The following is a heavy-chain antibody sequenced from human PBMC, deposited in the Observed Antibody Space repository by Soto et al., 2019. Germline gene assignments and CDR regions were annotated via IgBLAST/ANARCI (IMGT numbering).Heavy chain of an antibody. V-gene: IGHV1-24*01. J-gene: IGHJ4*02. CDR3: ATTASDSSGYYHPYYFDY. CDR2: FDPEDGET. Sequence: ASVKVSCKVSGYTLTELSMHWVRQAPGKGLEWMGGFDPEDGETIYAQKFQGRVTMTEDTSTDTAYMELSSLRSEDTAVCYCATTASDSSGYYHPYYFDYWGQGTLVTVSS. CDR1: GYTLTELS. D-gene: IGHD3-22*01.